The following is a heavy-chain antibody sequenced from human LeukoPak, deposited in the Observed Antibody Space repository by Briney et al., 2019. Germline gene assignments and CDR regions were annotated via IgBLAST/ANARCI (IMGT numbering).Heavy chain of an antibody. CDR2: IYSGGST. D-gene: IGHD2/OR15-2a*01. Sequence: GGSLRLSCAASGFTFSSYAMHWVRQAPGKGLEWVSVIYSGGSTYYADSVKGRFTISRDNSKNTLYLQMNSLRAEDTAVYYCARGQNLADPFDYWGQGTLVTVSS. J-gene: IGHJ4*02. CDR3: ARGQNLADPFDY. CDR1: GFTFSSYA. V-gene: IGHV3-66*01.